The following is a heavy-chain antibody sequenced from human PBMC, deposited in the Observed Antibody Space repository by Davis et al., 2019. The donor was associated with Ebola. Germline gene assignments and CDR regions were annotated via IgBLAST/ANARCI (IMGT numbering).Heavy chain of an antibody. V-gene: IGHV4-34*01. CDR3: ARGRGYGGNSGAL. J-gene: IGHJ4*02. Sequence: SETLSLTCAVYGGSFSGYYWSWIRQPPGKGLEWIGEINHSGSTNYNPSLKSRVTISVDTSKNQFSLKLSSVTAADTAVYYCARGRGYGGNSGALWGQGTLVTVYS. CDR1: GGSFSGYY. CDR2: INHSGST. D-gene: IGHD4-23*01.